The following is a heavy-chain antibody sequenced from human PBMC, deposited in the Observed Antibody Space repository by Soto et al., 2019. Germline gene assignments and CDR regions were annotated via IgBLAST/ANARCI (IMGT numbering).Heavy chain of an antibody. D-gene: IGHD6-13*01. V-gene: IGHV3-23*01. Sequence: GGSLRLSCAASGFTFSSYAMSWVRQAPGKGLEWVSAISGSGGSTYYADSVKGRFTISRDNSKNTLYLQMNSLRAEDTAVYYCAKDPVGMRAAAAYYYGMDVWGQGTTVTVS. J-gene: IGHJ6*02. CDR1: GFTFSSYA. CDR3: AKDPVGMRAAAAYYYGMDV. CDR2: ISGSGGST.